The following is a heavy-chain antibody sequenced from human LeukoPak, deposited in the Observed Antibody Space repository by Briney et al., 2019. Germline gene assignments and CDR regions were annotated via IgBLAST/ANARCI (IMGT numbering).Heavy chain of an antibody. V-gene: IGHV3-23*01. CDR1: GFTFSSYA. D-gene: IGHD3-22*01. CDR3: ATVRQALIVVVITGAFDI. Sequence: GGSLGLSCAASGFTFSSYAMSWVRQAPGKGLEWVSAISGSGGSTYYADSVKGRFTISRDNSKNTLYLQMNSLRAEDTAVYYCATVRQALIVVVITGAFDIWGQGTMVTVSS. CDR2: ISGSGGST. J-gene: IGHJ3*02.